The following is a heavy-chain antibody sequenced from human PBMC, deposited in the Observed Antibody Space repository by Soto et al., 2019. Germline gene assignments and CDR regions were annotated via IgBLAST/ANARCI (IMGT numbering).Heavy chain of an antibody. Sequence: QVQLVESGGGVVQPGRSLRLSCAASGFTFSSYGMHWVRQAPGKGLEWVAVIWYDGSNKYYADSVKARFTTSRDNSKXXLXXQRNSLSAEDTAVYYCARDCAGYSSGWYQRGGFDYWGQGTLVTVSS. CDR3: ARDCAGYSSGWYQRGGFDY. CDR2: IWYDGSNK. V-gene: IGHV3-33*01. CDR1: GFTFSSYG. J-gene: IGHJ4*02. D-gene: IGHD6-19*01.